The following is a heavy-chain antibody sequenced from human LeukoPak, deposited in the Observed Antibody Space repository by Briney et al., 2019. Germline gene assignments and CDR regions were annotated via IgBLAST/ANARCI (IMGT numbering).Heavy chain of an antibody. CDR3: ARLNSGSYGNYFDY. V-gene: IGHV4-39*01. CDR2: INYSGTT. Sequence: PSETLSLTCTVSGGSIRSGSHFWVCVRQPPGKGLEWIGSINYSGTTYYTSSLKSRVTMSVDTSKSQFSLKLTSVAAADTAVYYCARLNSGSYGNYFDYWGQGTLVTVSS. CDR1: GGSIRSGSHF. D-gene: IGHD1-26*01. J-gene: IGHJ4*02.